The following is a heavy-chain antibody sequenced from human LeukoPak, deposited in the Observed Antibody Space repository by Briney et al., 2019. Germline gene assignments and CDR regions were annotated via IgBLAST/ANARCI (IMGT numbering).Heavy chain of an antibody. CDR2: IYYSGST. CDR3: ARAGNGWIAAAGTEWFDP. Sequence: SQTLSLTCTVSGGSISSDGYYWSWIRQHPGKGLEWIGYIYYSGSTYYNPSLKSRVTISVDTSKNQFSLKLSSVTAADTAVYYCARAGNGWIAAAGTEWFDPWGQGTLVTVSS. D-gene: IGHD6-13*01. J-gene: IGHJ5*02. CDR1: GGSISSDGYY. V-gene: IGHV4-31*03.